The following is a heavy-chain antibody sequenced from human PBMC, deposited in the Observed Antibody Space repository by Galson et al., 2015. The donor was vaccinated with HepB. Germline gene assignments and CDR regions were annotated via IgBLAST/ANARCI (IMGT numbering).Heavy chain of an antibody. V-gene: IGHV3-23*01. J-gene: IGHJ4*02. Sequence: SLRLSCAASGFTFSSYAMSWVRQAPGKGLEWVSAISGSGGSTYYADSVKGRFTISRDNSKNTLYLQMNSLRAEDTAVYYCAKAPLSGSYYKSGLSGSDYYFDYWGQGTLVTVSS. CDR1: GFTFSSYA. CDR3: AKAPLSGSYYKSGLSGSDYYFDY. D-gene: IGHD1-26*01. CDR2: ISGSGGST.